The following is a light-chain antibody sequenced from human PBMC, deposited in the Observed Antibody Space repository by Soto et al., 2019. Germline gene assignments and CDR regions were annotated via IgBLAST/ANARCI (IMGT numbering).Light chain of an antibody. J-gene: IGLJ1*01. CDR2: EAS. Sequence: QYVLTQPAPVSGSPGQSITISCTGTSSDVGGYNYVSWYQQYPGKAPKLMIHEASNRPSGVSNRFSGSKSGNTASLTISGLQAEDEADYYCSSYTSSSTQVFGTGTKVTVL. CDR1: SSDVGGYNY. CDR3: SSYTSSSTQV. V-gene: IGLV2-14*01.